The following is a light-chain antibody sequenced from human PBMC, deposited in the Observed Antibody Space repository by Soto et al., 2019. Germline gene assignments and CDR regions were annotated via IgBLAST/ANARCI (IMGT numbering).Light chain of an antibody. CDR2: DAS. CDR1: QNIDNY. J-gene: IGKJ5*01. CDR3: QHYDHVQVT. V-gene: IGKV1-33*01. Sequence: EIPMTQPPASLSASVRDRVTITCQASQNIDNYLNWYQQKPGKAPNLLIYDASSLKTGVPSRFSGSGSGTDFTFTINSLQPEDFATYYCQHYDHVQVTFGQGTRLEIK.